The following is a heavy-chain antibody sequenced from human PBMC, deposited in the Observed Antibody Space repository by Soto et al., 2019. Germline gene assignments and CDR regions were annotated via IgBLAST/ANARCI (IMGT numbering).Heavy chain of an antibody. CDR3: ARMRSGYSYALDY. J-gene: IGHJ4*02. CDR1: GFSLSNARMG. CDR2: IFSNDEK. Sequence: SGPTLVNPTETLTLTCTVSGFSLSNARMGVSWIRQPPGKALEWLAHIFSNDEKSYSTSLKSRLTISKDTSKGQVVLTMTNMDPVDTATYYCARMRSGYSYALDYWGQGTLVTVSS. V-gene: IGHV2-26*01. D-gene: IGHD5-18*01.